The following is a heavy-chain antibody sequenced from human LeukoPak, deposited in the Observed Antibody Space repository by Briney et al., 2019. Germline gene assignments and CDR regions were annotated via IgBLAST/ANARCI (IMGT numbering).Heavy chain of an antibody. V-gene: IGHV3-30*03. Sequence: GGSLRLSCAASGFTFSSSGMHWVRQAPGKGLQWVAVISYDGSNKYYTNSVKGRFTISRDNSKNTLYLQMNSLRTEDTAVYYCARDLGWAFDYWGQGTLVTVSS. CDR1: GFTFSSSG. CDR3: ARDLGWAFDY. CDR2: ISYDGSNK. J-gene: IGHJ4*02. D-gene: IGHD6-19*01.